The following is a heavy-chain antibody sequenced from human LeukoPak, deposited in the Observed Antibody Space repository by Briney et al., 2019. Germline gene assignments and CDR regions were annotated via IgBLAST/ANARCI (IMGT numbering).Heavy chain of an antibody. D-gene: IGHD3-3*01. CDR2: IRYDGSNK. J-gene: IGHJ6*03. CDR1: GFTFSRYG. Sequence: QPGGSLRLSCAASGFTFSRYGMHWVRQAPGKGLEWVAFIRYDGSNKYYADSVKGRFTISRDNSKNTLYLQMNSLRAEDTAVYYCAKDAYSTFWSGYPEPYYYYYYMDVWGKGTTVTVSS. V-gene: IGHV3-30*02. CDR3: AKDAYSTFWSGYPEPYYYYYYMDV.